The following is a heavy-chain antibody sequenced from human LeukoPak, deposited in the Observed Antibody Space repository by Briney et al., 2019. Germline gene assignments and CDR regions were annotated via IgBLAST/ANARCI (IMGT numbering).Heavy chain of an antibody. D-gene: IGHD6-13*01. J-gene: IGHJ4*02. CDR1: GFTFSSYA. CDR2: ISYDGSNK. Sequence: GGSLRLSCAASGFTFSSYAMHWVRQAPGKGLEWVAVISYDGSNKYYADSVKGRFTISRDNSKNTLYLQMNSLRAEDTAVYYCARDFAAPAAGTFGYWGQGTLVTVSS. V-gene: IGHV3-30*01. CDR3: ARDFAAPAAGTFGY.